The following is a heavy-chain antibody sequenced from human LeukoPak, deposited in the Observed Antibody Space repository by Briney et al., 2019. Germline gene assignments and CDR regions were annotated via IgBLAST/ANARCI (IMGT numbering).Heavy chain of an antibody. CDR1: GGSIDGYY. Sequence: PSETLSLTCTVSGGSIDGYYWNWIRQPAGRGLEWIGRIYSEGSTNSNPSLRSRITMSVDTSKSQFSLKVSSVTAADTAVYYCARVSSSSGYYFDYWGQGTLVTVSS. CDR3: ARVSSSSGYYFDY. CDR2: IYSEGST. J-gene: IGHJ4*02. V-gene: IGHV4-4*07. D-gene: IGHD6-19*01.